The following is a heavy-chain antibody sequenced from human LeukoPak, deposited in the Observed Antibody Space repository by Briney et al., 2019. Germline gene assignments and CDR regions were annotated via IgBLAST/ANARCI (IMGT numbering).Heavy chain of an antibody. CDR3: ARNYGGDSNFDY. J-gene: IGHJ4*02. Sequence: SETLPLTCTVSGGSISSGDYYWSWIRQPPGKGLEWIGYIYYSGSTYYNPSLKSRVTISVDTSKNQFSLKLSSVTAADTAVYYCARNYGGDSNFDYWGQGTLVTVSS. CDR2: IYYSGST. CDR1: GGSISSGDYY. D-gene: IGHD4-23*01. V-gene: IGHV4-30-4*01.